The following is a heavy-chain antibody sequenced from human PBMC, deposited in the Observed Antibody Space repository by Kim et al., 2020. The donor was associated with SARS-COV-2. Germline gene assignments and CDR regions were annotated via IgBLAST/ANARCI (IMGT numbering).Heavy chain of an antibody. CDR1: GFTFSSYA. CDR3: APQGGQSQVVD. D-gene: IGHD2-2*01. Sequence: GGSLRLSCAASGFTFSSYAMSWVRQAPGKGLEWVSAISGSGGSTYYADSVKGRFTISRDNSKNTLYLQMNSLRAEDTAVHYCAPQGGQSQVVDWGQGTLVTVSS. CDR2: ISGSGGST. V-gene: IGHV3-23*01. J-gene: IGHJ4*02.